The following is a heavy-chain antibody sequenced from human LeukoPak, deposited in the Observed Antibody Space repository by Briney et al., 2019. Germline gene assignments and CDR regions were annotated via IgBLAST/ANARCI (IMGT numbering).Heavy chain of an antibody. CDR3: AKVPWVATRWGAFDI. CDR2: ISYDGSNK. D-gene: IGHD2-15*01. CDR1: GFTFSSYW. V-gene: IGHV3-30*18. Sequence: GGSLRLSCAASGFTFSSYWMSWVRQAPGKGLEWVAVISYDGSNKYYADSVKGRFTISRDNSKNTLYLQMNSLRAEDTAVYYCAKVPWVATRWGAFDIWGQGTMVTVSS. J-gene: IGHJ3*02.